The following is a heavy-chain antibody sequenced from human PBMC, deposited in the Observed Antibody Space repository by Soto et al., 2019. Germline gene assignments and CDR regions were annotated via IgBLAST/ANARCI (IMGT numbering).Heavy chain of an antibody. CDR1: GFTFTTYW. Sequence: PGESLKISCKGFGFTFTTYWIAWVRQMPGKGLEWMGIIYAGDSDTRYSPSFQGQVTISADKSINTAYLQWSSVKASDTAIYYCARTKQASGYSSSFSLVYWGQETQV. J-gene: IGHJ4*01. CDR3: ARTKQASGYSSSFSLVY. V-gene: IGHV5-51*01. D-gene: IGHD6-19*01. CDR2: IYAGDSDT.